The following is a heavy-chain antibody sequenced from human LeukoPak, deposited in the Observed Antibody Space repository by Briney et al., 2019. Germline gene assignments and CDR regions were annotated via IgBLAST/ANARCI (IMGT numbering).Heavy chain of an antibody. V-gene: IGHV4-34*01. J-gene: IGHJ5*02. Sequence: SETLSLTCGVYGQTFGSYYWSWIRQPPGKGLEWIGEIDHSGITRYTPSLKSRVTISVDTSKNQFSLKLTSVTAADTAVYYCATDNWFDPWSQGTLVTVSS. CDR3: ATDNWFDP. CDR2: IDHSGIT. CDR1: GQTFGSYY.